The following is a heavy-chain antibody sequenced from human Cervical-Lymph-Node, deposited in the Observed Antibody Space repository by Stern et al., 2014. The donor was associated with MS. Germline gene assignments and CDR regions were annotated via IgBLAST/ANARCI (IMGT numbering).Heavy chain of an antibody. V-gene: IGHV1-24*01. CDR2: FHPGDGEP. CDR1: GYNLSEIS. CDR3: ATHRGRVTYYYGMDV. Sequence: QEQLGHSGAEVKKPGASVKVSCKGSGYNLSEISMHWVRQAPGKGLEWMGGFHPGDGEPRYEQKCQDRITMADDSSTDTAYMELSSLRSEDPAVYYCATHRGRVTYYYGMDVWGQGTTVTVSS. J-gene: IGHJ6*02. D-gene: IGHD2-21*02.